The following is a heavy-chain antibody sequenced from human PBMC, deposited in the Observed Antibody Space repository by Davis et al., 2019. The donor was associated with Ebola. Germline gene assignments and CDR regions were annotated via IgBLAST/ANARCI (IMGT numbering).Heavy chain of an antibody. J-gene: IGHJ5*02. V-gene: IGHV3-23*01. CDR1: GGSFSGYY. D-gene: IGHD1-26*01. CDR3: GKGRHSTALVPLDP. CDR2: ISGGGDGRIT. Sequence: PSETLSLTCAVYGGSFSGYYWSWVRQAPGKGLEWVSAISGGGDGRITYYADSVKGRFSISRDNSKNTVYLQMNSLRAEDTAVYYCGKGRHSTALVPLDPWGQGTLVTVSS.